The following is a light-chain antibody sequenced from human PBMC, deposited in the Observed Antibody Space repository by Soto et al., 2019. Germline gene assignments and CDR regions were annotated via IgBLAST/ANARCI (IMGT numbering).Light chain of an antibody. CDR3: QHYGTSPVVT. CDR2: GVS. V-gene: IGKV3-20*01. J-gene: IGKJ5*01. CDR1: QRASRQY. Sequence: GLTQCPDILSLSPGERAIPSGRASQRASRQYLSWYQQRPDQPPRLLIYGVSMRADGIPDRFSGSGSGADFTLTISRVEPEDFAVYYCQHYGTSPVVTFGQVTRPEI.